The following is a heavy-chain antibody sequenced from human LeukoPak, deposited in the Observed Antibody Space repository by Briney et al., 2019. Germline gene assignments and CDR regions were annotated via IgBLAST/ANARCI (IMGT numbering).Heavy chain of an antibody. D-gene: IGHD6-13*01. V-gene: IGHV3-30*02. Sequence: GGSLRLSYVASGFSFSVYGMHWVRQAPGKGLESLAFIRFDGTSKYYADSVKGRFTISRDNSKNTLYLQMNSLRAEDTAVYYCAKDQGPYSSSWYGNLDYWGQGTLVTVSS. CDR3: AKDQGPYSSSWYGNLDY. J-gene: IGHJ4*02. CDR2: IRFDGTSK. CDR1: GFSFSVYG.